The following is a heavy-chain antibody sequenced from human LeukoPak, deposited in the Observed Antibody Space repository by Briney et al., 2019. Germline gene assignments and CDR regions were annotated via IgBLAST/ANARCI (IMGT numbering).Heavy chain of an antibody. Sequence: SETLSLTCTVSGDSIGSYFWSWIRQPPGKGLEWIGYIYYSGSTNYNPSLKSRVTISVDTSKNQFSLKLSSVTAADTAVYYCARDPPRDRNYFDYWGQGTLVTVSS. CDR1: GDSIGSYF. D-gene: IGHD3-22*01. CDR3: ARDPPRDRNYFDY. V-gene: IGHV4-59*12. J-gene: IGHJ4*02. CDR2: IYYSGST.